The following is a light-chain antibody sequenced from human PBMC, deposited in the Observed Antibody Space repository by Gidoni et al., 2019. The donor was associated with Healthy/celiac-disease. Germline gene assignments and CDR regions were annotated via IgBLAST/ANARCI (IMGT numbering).Light chain of an antibody. CDR3: QQYYSTPPT. CDR2: WAS. J-gene: IGKJ1*01. V-gene: IGKV4-1*01. Sequence: DNVMTQSPDSLAGSLGERATINCKSSQSVLYSSNNKTYLAWYQQKPGQPPKLLIYWASTRESGVPDRFSGSGSGTDFTLTISSLQAEDVAVYYCQQYYSTPPTFGQGTKVEIK. CDR1: QSVLYSSNNKTY.